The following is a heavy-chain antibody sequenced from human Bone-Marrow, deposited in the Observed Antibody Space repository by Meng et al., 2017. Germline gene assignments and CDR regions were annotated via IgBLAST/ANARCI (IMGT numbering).Heavy chain of an antibody. V-gene: IGHV1-18*01. CDR3: ARASTVVTRSSFDP. D-gene: IGHD4-23*01. CDR2: ISAYKGNT. CDR1: GYTFTSYG. Sequence: QGQRVQSGGEVKKPGASVKVSCKASGYTFTSYGISWVRQAPGQGLEWMGWISAYKGNTNYVQKFQGRVTMTTDTSTSTAYMELRSLRSDDTAVYYCARASTVVTRSSFDPWGQGTLVTVSS. J-gene: IGHJ5*02.